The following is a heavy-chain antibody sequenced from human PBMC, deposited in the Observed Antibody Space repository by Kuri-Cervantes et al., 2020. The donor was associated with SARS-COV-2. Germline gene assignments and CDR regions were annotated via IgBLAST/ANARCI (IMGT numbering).Heavy chain of an antibody. CDR3: AREGSTRDLGIDY. V-gene: IGHV4-59*01. CDR1: GGSISSYY. J-gene: IGHJ4*02. D-gene: IGHD2-2*01. Sequence: SETLSLTCTVSGGSISSYYWSWIRQPPGKGLEWIGYIYYSGSTNYNPSLKSRVTISVDTSKNQFSLKLSSVTVADTAVYYCAREGSTRDLGIDYWGQGTLVTVSS. CDR2: IYYSGST.